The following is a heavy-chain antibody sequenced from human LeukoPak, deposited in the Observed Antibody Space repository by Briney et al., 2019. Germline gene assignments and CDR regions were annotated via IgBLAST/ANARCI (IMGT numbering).Heavy chain of an antibody. CDR2: SILILGIA. J-gene: IGHJ3*02. V-gene: IGHV1-69*04. D-gene: IGHD3-22*01. CDR1: GGTFSSYA. Sequence: GASVKVSCKASGGTFSSYAISWVRQAPGQGLEWMGRSILILGIANYAQKFQGRVTITADKSTSTAYMELSSLRSEDTAVYYCARAGGALTYYYDSSGHDAFDIWGQGTMVTVSS. CDR3: ARAGGALTYYYDSSGHDAFDI.